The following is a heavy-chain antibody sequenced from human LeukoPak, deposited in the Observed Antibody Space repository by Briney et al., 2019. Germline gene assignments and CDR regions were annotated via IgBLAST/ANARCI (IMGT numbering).Heavy chain of an antibody. V-gene: IGHV4-34*01. CDR2: INHSGST. CDR1: GGSFSGYY. CDR3: ARADSSGYYSYYFDY. D-gene: IGHD3-22*01. J-gene: IGHJ4*02. Sequence: SETLSLTCAVYGGSFSGYYWSWIRQPPGKGLEWIGEINHSGSTNYNSSLKSRVTISVDTSKNQFSLKLSSVTAADTAVYYCARADSSGYYSYYFDYWGQGTLVTVSS.